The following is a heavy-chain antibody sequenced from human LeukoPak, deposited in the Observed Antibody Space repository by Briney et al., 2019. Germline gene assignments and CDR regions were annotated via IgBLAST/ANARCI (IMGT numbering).Heavy chain of an antibody. CDR2: IYWNDDM. CDR3: ARKGCSITSCGFDP. V-gene: IGHV2-5*01. J-gene: IGHJ5*02. Sequence: SGPTLVKPTQTLTLTCNFSGFSRSTRGVGVGWIRQLHGKALEWLDLIYWNDDMSYSPSLKRRLTITQDTSKNQEVLTLTNMDPVDTATYYCARKGCSITSCGFDPCVQATMVTVPS. D-gene: IGHD2-2*01. CDR1: GFSRSTRGVG.